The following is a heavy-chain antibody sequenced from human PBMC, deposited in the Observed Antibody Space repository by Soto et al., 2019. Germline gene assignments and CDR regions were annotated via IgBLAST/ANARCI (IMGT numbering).Heavy chain of an antibody. CDR1: GYTFTSYA. J-gene: IGHJ6*02. V-gene: IGHV1-3*01. Sequence: ASVKVSCKASGYTFTSYAMHWVRQAPGQRLEWMGWINAGNGNTKYSQKFQGRVTITRDTSASTAYMELSSLRSEDTAVYYCARAHYYDSSGYYYDYYYYYGMDVWGQGTTVTV. CDR3: ARAHYYDSSGYYYDYYYYYGMDV. D-gene: IGHD3-22*01. CDR2: INAGNGNT.